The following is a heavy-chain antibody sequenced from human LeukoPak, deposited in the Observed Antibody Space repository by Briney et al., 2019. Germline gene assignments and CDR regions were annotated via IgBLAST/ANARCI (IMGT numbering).Heavy chain of an antibody. D-gene: IGHD4-23*01. J-gene: IGHJ3*02. Sequence: ASVKVSCKASGYTFTGYYMHWVRQAPGQGLEWMGWINPNSGGTNYAQKFQGRVTMTRDTSISTAYMELSRLRSDDTAVYYCARDRGLRWLPNAFGIWGQGTMVTVSS. CDR1: GYTFTGYY. CDR2: INPNSGGT. V-gene: IGHV1-2*02. CDR3: ARDRGLRWLPNAFGI.